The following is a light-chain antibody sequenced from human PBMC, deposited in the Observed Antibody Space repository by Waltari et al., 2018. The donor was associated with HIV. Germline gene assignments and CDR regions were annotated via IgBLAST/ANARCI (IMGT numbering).Light chain of an antibody. Sequence: IVMTQSPATLSVSPGERATLSCRATQSVNCNLAWYQQRPGQAHRLLIYDASTRDTGIPARFSGSRSETDVTLTISSLQSEDVAVYYCQQYNNWPPAWPFGRGSQVEI. V-gene: IGKV3D-15*01. CDR3: QQYNNWPPAWP. J-gene: IGKJ1*01. CDR2: DAS. CDR1: QSVNCN.